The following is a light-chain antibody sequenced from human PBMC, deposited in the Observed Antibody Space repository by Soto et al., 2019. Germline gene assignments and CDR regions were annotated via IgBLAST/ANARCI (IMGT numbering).Light chain of an antibody. CDR2: DAS. V-gene: IGKV1-33*01. Sequence: DIQMTQSPSSLSPSVGDSVTITCQASQEFSYFLNCYQHISGKAPKLLIYDASNLKTGVPSRFSGSGSGTDFTLTISSLQPEDIAKYYSQQYQNLPVFGPGTRVEIK. CDR3: QQYQNLPV. CDR1: QEFSYF. J-gene: IGKJ1*01.